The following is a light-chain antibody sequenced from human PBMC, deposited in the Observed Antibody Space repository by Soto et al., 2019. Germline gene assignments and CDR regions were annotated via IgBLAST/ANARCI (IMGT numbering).Light chain of an antibody. Sequence: QSALTQPASVSGSPGQSITISCTGTSSDVGAYNYVSWYQQHPGKAPKLMIFEVSDRPSGGSNRFSGSKSGNTASLTISGLQAEEEADYYCSSYTSSNTLVFGGGTKVTVL. CDR3: SSYTSSNTLV. CDR1: SSDVGAYNY. V-gene: IGLV2-14*01. CDR2: EVS. J-gene: IGLJ2*01.